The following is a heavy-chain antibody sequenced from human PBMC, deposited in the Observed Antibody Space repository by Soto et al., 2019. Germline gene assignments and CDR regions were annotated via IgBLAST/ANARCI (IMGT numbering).Heavy chain of an antibody. CDR2: IYYSGST. CDR3: ARQVRTSIAAGMIDY. J-gene: IGHJ4*02. D-gene: IGHD6-13*01. CDR1: GGSISSSTYY. V-gene: IGHV4-39*01. Sequence: SETLSLTCTVSGGSISSSTYYWGWIRQPPGKGLEWIGSIYYSGSTYYNPSLKSRVTISVDTSKNQFSLKLSSVTAADTAVYYCARQVRTSIAAGMIDYWGQGTLVTVSS.